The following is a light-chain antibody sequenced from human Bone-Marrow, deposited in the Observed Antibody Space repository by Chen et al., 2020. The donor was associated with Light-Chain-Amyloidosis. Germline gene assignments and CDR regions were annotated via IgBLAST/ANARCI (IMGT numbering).Light chain of an antibody. CDR1: SSDVGGDNH. V-gene: IGLV2-14*01. J-gene: IGLJ1*01. CDR2: EVT. CDR3: SSYTITNTLV. Sequence: QSTRTQPASVSGSPGQSITISCTGTSSDVGGDNHVSWYQQHPDKAPKLMIYEVTNRPSWVPDRFSGSKSDNTGSLTISGLQTEDEADYFCSSYTITNTLVFGRGTRVTVL.